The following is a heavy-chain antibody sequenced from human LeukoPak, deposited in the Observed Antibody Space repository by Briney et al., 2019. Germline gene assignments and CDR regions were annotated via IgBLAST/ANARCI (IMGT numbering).Heavy chain of an antibody. V-gene: IGHV4-39*01. CDR2: IYYSGST. Sequence: SETLSLTCTVSGGPVRSSDSYWGWIRQPPGKQPEYIGSIYYSGSTYYNSSLRSRVSISVDTSNNHFSLNMSSVTAADSATYYCVRHGNDIPPDQWGQGTLVTVSS. J-gene: IGHJ4*02. CDR1: GGPVRSSDSY. CDR3: VRHGNDIPPDQ. D-gene: IGHD1-1*01.